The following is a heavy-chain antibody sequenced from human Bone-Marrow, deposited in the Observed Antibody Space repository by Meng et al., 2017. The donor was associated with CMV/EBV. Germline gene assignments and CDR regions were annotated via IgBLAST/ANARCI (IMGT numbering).Heavy chain of an antibody. CDR3: AREVVTPGGSFYFDY. V-gene: IGHV4-34*01. Sequence: SETLSLTCAVYGGSFSGYYWSWIRQPPGKGLEWIGEINHSGSTNYNPSLKSRVTISVDTSKNQFSLKLSSVTAADTAVYYCAREVVTPGGSFYFDYWGQGTLATVPS. CDR1: GGSFSGYY. J-gene: IGHJ4*02. D-gene: IGHD4-23*01. CDR2: INHSGST.